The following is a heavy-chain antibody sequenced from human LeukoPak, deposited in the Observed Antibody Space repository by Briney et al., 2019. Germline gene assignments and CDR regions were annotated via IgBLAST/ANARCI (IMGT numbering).Heavy chain of an antibody. CDR1: GYTFTGYY. J-gene: IGHJ4*02. CDR3: AREVRGYWGSFDY. D-gene: IGHD3-10*01. V-gene: IGHV1-18*04. CDR2: ISAYNGNT. Sequence: ASVKVSCKASGYTFTGYYMHWVRQAPGQGLEWMGWISAYNGNTNYAQKLQGRVTMTTDTSTSTAYMELRSLRSDDTAVYYCAREVRGYWGSFDYWGQGTLVTVSS.